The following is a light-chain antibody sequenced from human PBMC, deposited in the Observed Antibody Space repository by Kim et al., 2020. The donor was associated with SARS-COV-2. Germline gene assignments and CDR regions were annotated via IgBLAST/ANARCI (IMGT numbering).Light chain of an antibody. CDR3: QQYKSAPIT. V-gene: IGKV1-27*01. J-gene: IGKJ5*01. CDR1: QVISNY. CDR2: AAS. Sequence: DIQMTQSPSSLSASVGDRVTITCRASQVISNYLAWYQQKPGKVPKLLIYAASTLQSGVPSRFSGSGSGTDFTLTISSLQPEDVATYYCQQYKSAPITSGQGTRLEIK.